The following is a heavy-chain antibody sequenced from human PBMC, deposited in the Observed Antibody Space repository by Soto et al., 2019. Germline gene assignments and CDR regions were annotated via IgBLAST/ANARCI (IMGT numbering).Heavy chain of an antibody. Sequence: QVQLVQSGAEVKKPGSSVKVSCKASGGTFSSYTISWVRQAPGQGLEWMGRIIPILGIANYAQKFQGRVTITGDKSTGTACMELSSLRSEDTAVYYCASLGLGTYWGQGTLVTVSS. D-gene: IGHD7-27*01. V-gene: IGHV1-69*02. CDR1: GGTFSSYT. CDR2: IIPILGIA. J-gene: IGHJ4*02. CDR3: ASLGLGTY.